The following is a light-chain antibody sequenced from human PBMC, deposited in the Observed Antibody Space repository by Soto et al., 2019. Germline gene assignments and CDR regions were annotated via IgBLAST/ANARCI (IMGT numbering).Light chain of an antibody. Sequence: EMVIMQSPSTLSLSPFERSTLACRASQSVSNNLAMYQQKSGQAPRLLIYGASTRAIGIPARFSGSGSGTEFTLTISSLQSEDFAVYYCQQYNNWRWTFGQGTKVDNK. V-gene: IGKV3D-15*01. CDR3: QQYNNWRWT. CDR2: GAS. J-gene: IGKJ1*01. CDR1: QSVSNN.